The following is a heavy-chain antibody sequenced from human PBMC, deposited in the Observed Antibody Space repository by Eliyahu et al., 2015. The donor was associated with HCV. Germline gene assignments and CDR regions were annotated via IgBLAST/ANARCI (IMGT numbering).Heavy chain of an antibody. CDR2: ITGSGDRT. CDR3: AKGMTMAVAGKGEK. D-gene: IGHD6-19*01. J-gene: IGHJ4*02. Sequence: EVQLLESGGGLVQPGGSLRMSCXLSGFIFSNYAMSWVRQGPGKGVEWVSTITGSGDRTNYADSVKGRFTISRDNSKNTLYLQMNSLRVEDTAVYYCAKGMTMAVAGKGEKRGQGTLVTVSS. CDR1: GFIFSNYA. V-gene: IGHV3-23*01.